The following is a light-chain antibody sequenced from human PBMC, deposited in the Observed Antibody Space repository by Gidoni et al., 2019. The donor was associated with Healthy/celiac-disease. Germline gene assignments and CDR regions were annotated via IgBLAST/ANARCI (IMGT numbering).Light chain of an antibody. CDR2: KNR. V-gene: IGLV3-25*03. J-gene: IGLJ3*02. CDR1: ALPKRY. Sequence: SYELTQPPSVYVSPGQTARITCSGDALPKRYAYWYQQKPGQAPVLVLYKNRESPSWIPERFYGSSSGTTGTLNISGVQAEDEADYYCQSADSRGTYRVFGGGTKLTVL. CDR3: QSADSRGTYRV.